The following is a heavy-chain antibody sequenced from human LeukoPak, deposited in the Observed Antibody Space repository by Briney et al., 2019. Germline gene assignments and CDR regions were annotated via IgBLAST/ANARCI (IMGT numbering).Heavy chain of an antibody. CDR1: GGSISSGSYY. CDR3: ARAIVVTNWFDP. D-gene: IGHD5-12*01. V-gene: IGHV4-61*02. J-gene: IGHJ5*02. CDR2: IYTSGST. Sequence: SQTLSLTCTVSGGSISSGSYYWSWIRQPAGKGLEWIGRIYTSGSTNYNPSLKSRVTISVDTSKNQFSLKLSSVTAAGTAVYYCARAIVVTNWFDPWGQGTLVTVSS.